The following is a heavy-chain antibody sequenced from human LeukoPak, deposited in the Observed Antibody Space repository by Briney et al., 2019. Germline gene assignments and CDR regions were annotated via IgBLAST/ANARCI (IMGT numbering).Heavy chain of an antibody. CDR1: GFTFSTYS. CDR3: ASRCGSNRPFDY. CDR2: ISDDSNYI. D-gene: IGHD1-26*01. V-gene: IGHV3-21*01. Sequence: GGSLRLSCAASGFTFSTYSGNWIRQAPGKGLEWVSSISDDSNYIFYADSVKGRFTISRDNAKNSLYLQMNSLTAEDSAVYYCASRCGSNRPFDYWGQGTLVTVSS. J-gene: IGHJ4*02.